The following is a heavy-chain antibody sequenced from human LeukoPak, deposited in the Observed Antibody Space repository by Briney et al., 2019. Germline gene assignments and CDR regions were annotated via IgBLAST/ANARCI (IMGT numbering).Heavy chain of an antibody. CDR1: GGSISSSSYY. CDR2: IYYSGST. D-gene: IGHD6-19*01. V-gene: IGHV4-39*01. Sequence: PSETLSLTCTVSGGSISSSSYYWGWIRQPPGKGLEWIGSIYYSGSTYYNPSLRSRVTIYVDTSKNQFSLKLRSVTPADTAVYYCASLPGIVVAATGFDYWGQGTLVTVSS. CDR3: ASLPGIVVAATGFDY. J-gene: IGHJ4*02.